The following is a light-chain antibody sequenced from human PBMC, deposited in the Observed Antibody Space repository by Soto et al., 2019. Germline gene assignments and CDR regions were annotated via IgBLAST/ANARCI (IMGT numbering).Light chain of an antibody. CDR2: GVS. V-gene: IGKV3-20*01. CDR3: QQYGTLPWT. Sequence: EIVLTQSPGTLSLSPGERATLSCRASQSVSKTYLDWYQQKPVQAPRLLMFGVSSSATGIPDRFSGSGSGTDFTITISRLEPGDFAVYYCQQYGTLPWTFGQGTKVAIK. CDR1: QSVSKTY. J-gene: IGKJ1*01.